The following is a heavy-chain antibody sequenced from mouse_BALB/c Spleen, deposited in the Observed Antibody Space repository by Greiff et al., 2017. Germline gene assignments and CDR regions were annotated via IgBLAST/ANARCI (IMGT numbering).Heavy chain of an antibody. J-gene: IGHJ3*01. CDR2: ILPGSGST. Sequence: QVQLKESGAELMKPGASVKISCKATGYTFSSYWIEWVKQRPGHGLEWIGEILPGSGSTNYNEKFKGKATFTADTSSNTAYMQLSSLTSEDSAVYYCAFYYDYDGRFAYWGQGTLVTVSA. D-gene: IGHD2-4*01. CDR1: GYTFSSYW. CDR3: AFYYDYDGRFAY. V-gene: IGHV1-9*01.